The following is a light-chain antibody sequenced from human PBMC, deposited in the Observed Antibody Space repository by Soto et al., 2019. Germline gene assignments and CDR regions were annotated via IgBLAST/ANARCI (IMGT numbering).Light chain of an antibody. CDR2: DAS. Sequence: EIVLTQSPATLSLSPGERATLSCRASQSVSNFLAWYQQKPGQAPRLLIYDASNRATGIPARFSGSGSGTDFTLTIRSLEPEDFAVYYCQQYGTSPTFGGGTKVDIK. V-gene: IGKV3-11*01. J-gene: IGKJ4*01. CDR1: QSVSNF. CDR3: QQYGTSPT.